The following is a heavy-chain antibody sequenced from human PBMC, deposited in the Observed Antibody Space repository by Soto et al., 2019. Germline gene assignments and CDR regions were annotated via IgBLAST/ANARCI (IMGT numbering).Heavy chain of an antibody. CDR3: ASGNLSFDLDS. Sequence: QIQLVESGGDVVQPGKSLRLSCAASGFNFGFFGMHWVRQAQGKGLEWVAFISGDGINTQYADSVRGRFTLSRDYSRKTMYLQMDSLREENTALYYCASGNLSFDLDSWCLGNLVTVSS. J-gene: IGHJ4*02. V-gene: IGHV3-30*03. D-gene: IGHD1-26*01. CDR1: GFNFGFFG. CDR2: ISGDGINT.